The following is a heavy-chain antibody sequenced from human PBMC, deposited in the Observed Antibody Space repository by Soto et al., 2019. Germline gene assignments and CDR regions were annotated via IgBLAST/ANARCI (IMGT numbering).Heavy chain of an antibody. CDR3: ARDLFYYDSSGTMDY. J-gene: IGHJ4*02. D-gene: IGHD3-22*01. CDR1: GFTFSSYA. V-gene: IGHV3-30-3*01. Sequence: QVQLVESGGGVVQPGRSLRLSCAASGFTFSSYAMHWVRQAPGKGLEWVAVISYDGSNKYYADSVKGRFTISRDNSKNTLSLQMNSLRAEDTAVYYCARDLFYYDSSGTMDYWGQGTLVTVSS. CDR2: ISYDGSNK.